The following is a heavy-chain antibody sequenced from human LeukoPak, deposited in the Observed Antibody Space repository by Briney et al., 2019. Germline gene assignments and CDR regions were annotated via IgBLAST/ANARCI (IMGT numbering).Heavy chain of an antibody. CDR2: IIPIFGTA. J-gene: IGHJ4*02. CDR1: GGTFSSYA. Sequence: GASVKVSCKASGGTFSSYAISWVRQAPGQGLEWMGGIIPIFGTANYAQKLQGRVTMTTDTSTSTAYMELRSLRSDDTAVYYCARHRGIAVAGRFDYWGQGTLVTVSS. CDR3: ARHRGIAVAGRFDY. D-gene: IGHD6-19*01. V-gene: IGHV1-69*05.